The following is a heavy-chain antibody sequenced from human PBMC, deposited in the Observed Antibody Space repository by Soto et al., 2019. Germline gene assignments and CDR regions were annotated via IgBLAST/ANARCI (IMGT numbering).Heavy chain of an antibody. Sequence: GGSLRLSCAASGFTFSTYWMNWVRQAPGKGLEWVANIKHDASEKYYMDSVKGRFTISRDNAENSLYLQMNSLRAEDTAVYYCARAFSSPNWFAPWGQGTLVTVSS. J-gene: IGHJ5*02. CDR1: GFTFSTYW. D-gene: IGHD6-13*01. V-gene: IGHV3-7*03. CDR2: IKHDASEK. CDR3: ARAFSSPNWFAP.